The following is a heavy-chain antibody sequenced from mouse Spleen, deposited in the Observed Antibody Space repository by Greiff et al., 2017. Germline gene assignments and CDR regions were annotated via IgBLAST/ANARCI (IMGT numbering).Heavy chain of an antibody. V-gene: IGHV5-9*04. D-gene: IGHD2-3*01. J-gene: IGHJ3*01. CDR3: ARYPYDGYLAWFAY. Sequence: EVKLVESGGGLVKLGGSLKLSCAASGFTFSSYAMSWVRQTPEKRLEWVATISSGGGNTYYPDSVKGRFTISRDNAKNTLYLQMSSLKSEDTAMYYCARYPYDGYLAWFAYWGQGTLVTVSA. CDR2: ISSGGGNT. CDR1: GFTFSSYA.